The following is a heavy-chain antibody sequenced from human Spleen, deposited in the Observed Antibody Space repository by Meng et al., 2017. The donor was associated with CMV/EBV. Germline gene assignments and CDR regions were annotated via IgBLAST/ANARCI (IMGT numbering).Heavy chain of an antibody. J-gene: IGHJ4*02. D-gene: IGHD6-19*01. CDR1: GFTFSHSW. V-gene: IGHV3-74*01. CDR3: ARDLQKSHGWSFELGY. CDR2: INTDGSTR. Sequence: VGSLRLSCAASGFTFSHSWMHWVRQAPGKGLVWVSHINTDGSTRNYADSVKGRFTSSRDNAKNSLYLQLNSPRAEDTAVYYCARDLQKSHGWSFELGYWGQGTLVTVSS.